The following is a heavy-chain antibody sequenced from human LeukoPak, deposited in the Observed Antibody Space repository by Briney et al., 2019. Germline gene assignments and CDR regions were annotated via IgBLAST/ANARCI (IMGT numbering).Heavy chain of an antibody. CDR3: ARDRRDSDYYDSSGYYSNGFDY. V-gene: IGHV4-38-2*02. J-gene: IGHJ4*02. CDR1: GYSISSGYY. D-gene: IGHD3-22*01. CDR2: IYHSGST. Sequence: SETLSLTCAVSGYSISSGYYWGWIRQTPGKGLEWIGSIYHSGSTYYNPSLKSRVTISVDTSKNQFSLKLSSVTAADTAVYYCARDRRDSDYYDSSGYYSNGFDYWGQGTLVTVSS.